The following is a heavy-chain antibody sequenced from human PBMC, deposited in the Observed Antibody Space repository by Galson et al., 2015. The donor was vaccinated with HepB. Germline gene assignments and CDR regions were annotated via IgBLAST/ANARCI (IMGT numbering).Heavy chain of an antibody. J-gene: IGHJ3*02. CDR3: ARRGHYGAFDI. Sequence: WVRQSPSRGLEWLGRTYYRSKWYNDYAVSVKRPITINPDTSKNQFSLQLNSVTPEDTAVYYCARRGHYGAFDIWGQGTMVTVSS. CDR2: TYYRSKWYN. D-gene: IGHD4-17*01. V-gene: IGHV6-1*01.